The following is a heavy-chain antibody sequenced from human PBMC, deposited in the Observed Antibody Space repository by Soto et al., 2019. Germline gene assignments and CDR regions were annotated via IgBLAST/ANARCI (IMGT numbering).Heavy chain of an antibody. D-gene: IGHD1-1*01. CDR2: ISYDGSNK. CDR1: GFTFSSYA. CDR3: ARDRLRYNWNDFPYYYYGMDV. Sequence: ESGGGVVQPGRSLRLSCAASGFTFSSYAMHWVRQAPGKGLEWVAVISYDGSNKYYADSVKGRFTTSRDNSKNTLYLQMNSLRAEDTAVYYCARDRLRYNWNDFPYYYYGMDVWGQGTTVTVSS. J-gene: IGHJ6*02. V-gene: IGHV3-30-3*01.